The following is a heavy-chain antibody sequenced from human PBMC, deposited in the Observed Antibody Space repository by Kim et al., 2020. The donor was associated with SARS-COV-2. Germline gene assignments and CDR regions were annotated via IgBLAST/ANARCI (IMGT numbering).Heavy chain of an antibody. CDR2: YE. D-gene: IGHD7-27*01. Sequence: YEDYAKSVKSRITINPDTSNNQFSLQLNSVTPEDTAVYYCARDLSLGIDYWGQGTLVTVSS. CDR3: ARDLSLGIDY. J-gene: IGHJ4*02. V-gene: IGHV6-1*01.